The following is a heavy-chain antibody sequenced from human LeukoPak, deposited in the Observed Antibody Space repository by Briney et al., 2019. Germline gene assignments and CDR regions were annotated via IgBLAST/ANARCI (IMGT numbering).Heavy chain of an antibody. J-gene: IGHJ4*02. CDR2: ISGSGDNT. CDR3: ARALWFGETFPAY. Sequence: GETLRLSCAASGFTFSSYGMTWVRQAPGKGLEWVSGISGSGDNTWYGDSVKGRFTISRDNAKNSLYLQMNSLRAEDTAVYYCARALWFGETFPAYWGQGTLVTVSS. CDR1: GFTFSSYG. D-gene: IGHD3-10*01. V-gene: IGHV3-23*01.